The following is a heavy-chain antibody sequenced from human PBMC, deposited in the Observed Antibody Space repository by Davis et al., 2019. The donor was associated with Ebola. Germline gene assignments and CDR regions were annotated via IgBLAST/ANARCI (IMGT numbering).Heavy chain of an antibody. V-gene: IGHV3-48*01. CDR1: GFTFSSYS. CDR2: ISNSKSTI. J-gene: IGHJ5*02. CDR3: AKGTAMIVGVSNWFDP. D-gene: IGHD3-22*01. Sequence: GESLKISCAASGFTFSSYSMNWVRQAPGKGLEWVSFISNSKSTIYYADSVKGRFTISRDNSRNAMYLQMNSLRADDTALYYCAKGTAMIVGVSNWFDPWGQGTLVTVSS.